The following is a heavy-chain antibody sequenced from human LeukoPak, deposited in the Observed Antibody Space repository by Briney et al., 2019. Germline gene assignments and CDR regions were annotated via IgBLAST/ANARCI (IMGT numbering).Heavy chain of an antibody. Sequence: GGSLRLSCAASGFTFSSYSMNWVRQAPGKGLEWVSSISSSSGYIYYADSVKGRFTISRDNAKNSLYLQMNSLRAEDTAVYYCARDRGGSGCYQHWGQGTLVTVSS. CDR1: GFTFSSYS. V-gene: IGHV3-21*01. J-gene: IGHJ1*01. D-gene: IGHD6-19*01. CDR3: ARDRGGSGCYQH. CDR2: ISSSSGYI.